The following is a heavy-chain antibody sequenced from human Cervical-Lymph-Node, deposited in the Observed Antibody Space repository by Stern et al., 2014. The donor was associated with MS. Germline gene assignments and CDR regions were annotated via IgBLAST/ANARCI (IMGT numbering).Heavy chain of an antibody. CDR3: ARADVSSDDY. V-gene: IGHV3-11*01. Sequence: VQLVESGGGLVKPGGSLRLSCAASGFSFRNYYMSWIRQAPGKGLEWVSYISSSGDHIDYADSVKGRFTISRDNAKNSLYLQMNSLRADDTAVYYCARADVSSDDYWGQGTLVTVSS. J-gene: IGHJ4*02. CDR1: GFSFRNYY. CDR2: ISSSGDHI. D-gene: IGHD3-10*02.